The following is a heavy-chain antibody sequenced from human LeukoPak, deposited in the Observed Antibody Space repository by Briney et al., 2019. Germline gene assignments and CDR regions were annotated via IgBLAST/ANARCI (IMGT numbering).Heavy chain of an antibody. J-gene: IGHJ5*02. CDR3: ARMVITMVRGVKRWFDP. Sequence: ASVKVSCKASGYTFTSYGISWVRQAPGQGLEWMGWISAYNGNKNYAQKLQGRVTMTTDTSTSTAYMELRSLRSDDTAVYYCARMVITMVRGVKRWFDPWGQGTLVTVSS. D-gene: IGHD3-10*01. V-gene: IGHV1-18*01. CDR1: GYTFTSYG. CDR2: ISAYNGNK.